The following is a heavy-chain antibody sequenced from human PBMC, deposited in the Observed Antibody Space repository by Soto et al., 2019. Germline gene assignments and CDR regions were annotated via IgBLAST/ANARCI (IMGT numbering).Heavy chain of an antibody. Sequence: QVQLQQWGAGLLKPSETLSLTCAVYGESFSGYYWSWIRQPPGKGLEWIGEINHSGSTNYNPSLKSRVTISVDTSKNQFSLKLSSVTAADTAVYYCAREGQIYYYYYLDVWGKGTTVTVSS. CDR3: AREGQIYYYYYLDV. V-gene: IGHV4-34*01. J-gene: IGHJ6*03. CDR2: INHSGST. CDR1: GESFSGYY.